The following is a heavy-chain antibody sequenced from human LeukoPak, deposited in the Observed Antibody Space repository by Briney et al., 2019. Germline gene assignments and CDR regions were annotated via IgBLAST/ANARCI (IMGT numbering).Heavy chain of an antibody. CDR2: IYQSKYV. CDR1: AVSFSGNY. CDR3: ARIRCSPGDDSCYNY. Sequence: PSETLSLTCGVRAVSFSGNYWSWMRQSPGKGLERVGEIYQSKYVTYNPSLKSRVTISAETSVNRLSLSVTSGTAADTPIYYCARIRCSPGDDSCYNYWGRGTLVTVSS. D-gene: IGHD2-21*01. J-gene: IGHJ4*02. V-gene: IGHV4-34*01.